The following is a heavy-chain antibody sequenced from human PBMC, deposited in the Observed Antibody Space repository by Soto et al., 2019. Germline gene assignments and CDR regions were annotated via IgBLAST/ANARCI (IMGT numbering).Heavy chain of an antibody. Sequence: SETLSLTCTISGGSISSGGYYWSWIRQHPGKGLEWIGYIYYSGSTYYNPSLKSRVTISVDTSKNQFSLKLSSVTAADTAVYYCASLLRYFDWLSYFDYWGQGTLVTVSS. CDR3: ASLLRYFDWLSYFDY. J-gene: IGHJ4*02. CDR1: GGSISSGGYY. D-gene: IGHD3-9*01. CDR2: IYYSGST. V-gene: IGHV4-31*03.